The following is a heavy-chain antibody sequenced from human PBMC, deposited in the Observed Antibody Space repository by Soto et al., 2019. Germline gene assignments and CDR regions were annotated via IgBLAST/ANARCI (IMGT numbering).Heavy chain of an antibody. CDR3: VRDWWGIDY. V-gene: IGHV3-74*03. CDR1: AFTFSRYW. Sequence: PGESLRLSCPAAAFTFSRYWMYWVRQAPGKGLECVSRISKDASLSMYADSVKGRFTISRDNAKNTLYLQMNSLRVEDTAVYYCVRDWWGIDYWGQGALVTVSS. J-gene: IGHJ4*02. D-gene: IGHD2-15*01. CDR2: ISKDASLS.